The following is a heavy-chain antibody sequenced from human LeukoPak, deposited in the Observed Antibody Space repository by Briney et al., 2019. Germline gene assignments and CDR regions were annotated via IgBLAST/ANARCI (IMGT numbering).Heavy chain of an antibody. CDR1: GYSISGGYW. Sequence: PSETLSLTCSVSGYSISGGYWWGWIRQPPGKALEWFGSLFSGGNTYYNPSLKRRLTISVDTSKNQFSLGLNSVTAADTAIYYCARLRNGVIVLKPSVIVDFWGQGALVTVSS. D-gene: IGHD2-8*01. CDR3: ARLRNGVIVLKPSVIVDF. J-gene: IGHJ4*02. V-gene: IGHV4-38-2*02. CDR2: LFSGGNT.